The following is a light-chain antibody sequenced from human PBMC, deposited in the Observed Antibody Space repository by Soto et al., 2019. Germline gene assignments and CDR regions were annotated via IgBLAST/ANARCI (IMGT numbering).Light chain of an antibody. CDR2: GNS. V-gene: IGLV1-40*01. CDR3: QSYDSSLSGYV. Sequence: QSVLTQPPSVSGAPGQRVTISCTGSSSNIGASYYVHWYQQLPGTAPKLLMYGNSNRPSGVPDRFSGSKSGTSASRAITGLQAEDEADYYCQSYDSSLSGYVFGTGTKVTVL. J-gene: IGLJ1*01. CDR1: SSNIGASYY.